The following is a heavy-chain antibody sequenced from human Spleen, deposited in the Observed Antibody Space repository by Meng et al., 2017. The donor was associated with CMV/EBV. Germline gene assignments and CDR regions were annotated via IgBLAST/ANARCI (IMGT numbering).Heavy chain of an antibody. D-gene: IGHD4-23*01. CDR3: ARVGNDYGGKGVYYYYYYGMDV. V-gene: IGHV3-7*01. J-gene: IGHJ6*02. CDR1: GFTFSNYW. Sequence: GGSLRLSCAASGFTFSNYWMSWVRQAPGKGLEWVANIKQDGSEKYYVDSVKGRFTISRDNAKNSQYLQMNSLRAEDTAVYYCARVGNDYGGKGVYYYYYYGMDVWGQGTTVTVSS. CDR2: IKQDGSEK.